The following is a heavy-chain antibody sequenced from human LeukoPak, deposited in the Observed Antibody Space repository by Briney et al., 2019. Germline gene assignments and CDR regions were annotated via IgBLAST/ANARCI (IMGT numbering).Heavy chain of an antibody. CDR1: GLTFSSYW. V-gene: IGHV3-7*03. CDR3: ARDSGMDV. CDR2: IRHDGSEK. J-gene: IGHJ6*02. Sequence: GGSLRLSCAASGLTFSSYWMSWVRQAPGKGLEWVANIRHDGSEKYYVDSVKGRFTISRDNAENSLYLQMNSLRAEDTAVYYCARDSGMDVWGQGTTVTVSS.